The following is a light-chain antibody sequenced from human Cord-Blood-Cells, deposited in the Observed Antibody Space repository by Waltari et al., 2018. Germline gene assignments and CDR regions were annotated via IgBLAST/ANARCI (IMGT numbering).Light chain of an antibody. J-gene: IGLJ3*02. CDR3: SSYTSSSTFVV. CDR1: SSDVGSYNR. Sequence: QSALTQPPSVSGSPGQSVTISCTGTSSDVGSYNRVPWYPQPPGTAPKPNIYEVSNRPSGVPDRFSGSKSGNTASLTISGLQAEDEADYYCSSYTSSSTFVVFGGGTKLTVL. V-gene: IGLV2-18*02. CDR2: EVS.